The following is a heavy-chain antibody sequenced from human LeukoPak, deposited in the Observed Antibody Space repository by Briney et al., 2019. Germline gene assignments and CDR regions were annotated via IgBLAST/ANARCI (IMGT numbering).Heavy chain of an antibody. Sequence: SETLSLTCTVSGGSISSSSYYWGWIRQPPGKGLDWIGSIYYSGSTYYNPSLKSRFTISVDTSKNQFSLKLSSVTAADTAVYYCASVRRGFGESSKYYSYYYMDVWGNGTTVTISS. J-gene: IGHJ6*03. CDR1: GGSISSSSYY. CDR2: IYYSGST. D-gene: IGHD3-10*01. V-gene: IGHV4-39*01. CDR3: ASVRRGFGESSKYYSYYYMDV.